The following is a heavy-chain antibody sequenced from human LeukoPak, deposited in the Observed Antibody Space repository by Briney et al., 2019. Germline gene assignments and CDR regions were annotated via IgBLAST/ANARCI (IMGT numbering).Heavy chain of an antibody. Sequence: ASVKVSCKASGYTFTGYYMHWVRQAPGQGLEWMGWINPNSGGTNYAQKFQGRVTMTRDTSISTAYMELSRLRSDDTAVYYCARPMVRGVIRMTPFNYWGQGTLVTVSS. CDR3: ARPMVRGVIRMTPFNY. J-gene: IGHJ4*02. CDR2: INPNSGGT. CDR1: GYTFTGYY. V-gene: IGHV1-2*02. D-gene: IGHD3-10*01.